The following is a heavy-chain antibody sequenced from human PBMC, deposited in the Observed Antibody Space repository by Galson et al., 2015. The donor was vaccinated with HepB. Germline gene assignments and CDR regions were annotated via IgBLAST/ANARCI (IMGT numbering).Heavy chain of an antibody. D-gene: IGHD3-10*01. J-gene: IGHJ4*02. CDR2: TYYRSKWYN. Sequence: CAISGDSVSSNSAAWNWIRQSPSRGLEWLGRTYYRSKWYNDYAVSVKSRITINPDTSKNQFSLQLNSVTPEDTAVYYCARDTSAIPEYYGSGSYYKGAETYFDYWGQGTLVTVSS. V-gene: IGHV6-1*01. CDR3: ARDTSAIPEYYGSGSYYKGAETYFDY. CDR1: GDSVSSNSAA.